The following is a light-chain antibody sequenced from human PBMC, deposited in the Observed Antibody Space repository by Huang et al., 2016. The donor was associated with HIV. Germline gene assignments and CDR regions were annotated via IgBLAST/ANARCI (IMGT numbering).Light chain of an antibody. CDR2: DAS. Sequence: EIVLTQSPATLSLSPGERATLSCRASQSVSSYLAWYQQKPGQAPGLLIYDASNRATGSPARFSGSGSGTDFTLTISSLEPEDFAVYYCQQRSNWPRLTFGGGTKVEIK. CDR1: QSVSSY. V-gene: IGKV3-11*01. J-gene: IGKJ4*01. CDR3: QQRSNWPRLT.